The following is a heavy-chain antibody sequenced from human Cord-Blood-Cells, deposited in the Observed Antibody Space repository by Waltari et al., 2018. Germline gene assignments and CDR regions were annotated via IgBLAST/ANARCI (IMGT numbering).Heavy chain of an antibody. D-gene: IGHD6-13*01. V-gene: IGHV1-69*06. J-gene: IGHJ4*02. CDR2: IIPIFGTA. CDR1: GGTFSSYA. CDR3: ARPWKDPSYSSSWYFDY. Sequence: QVQLMQSGAEVKKPGSSVKVSCKASGGTFSSYAISWVRQASGQGLEWLGGIIPIFGTANDAQKFQGRVTITADKSTSTAYMELSRLRSEDTAVYYCARPWKDPSYSSSWYFDYWGQGTLVTVSS.